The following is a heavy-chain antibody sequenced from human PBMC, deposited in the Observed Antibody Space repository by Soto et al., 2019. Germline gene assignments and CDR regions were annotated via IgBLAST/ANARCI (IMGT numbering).Heavy chain of an antibody. J-gene: IGHJ4*02. CDR3: ATQRDYGDYGAFDY. Sequence: QVQLVQSGAEVKKPGASVKVSCKASGYTFTGYYMHWVRQAPGQGREWMGWINPNSGGTNYTQKFQGWVTMTRETSISTAYMELSRLRSDDTAVYYCATQRDYGDYGAFDYWGQGTLVSVSS. CDR1: GYTFTGYY. D-gene: IGHD4-17*01. V-gene: IGHV1-2*04. CDR2: INPNSGGT.